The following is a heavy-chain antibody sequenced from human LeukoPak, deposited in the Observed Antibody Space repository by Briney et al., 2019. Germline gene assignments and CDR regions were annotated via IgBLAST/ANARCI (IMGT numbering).Heavy chain of an antibody. Sequence: GRSLRLSCAASGFTFSSYAMHWVRQAPGKGLEWVAVISYVGSNKYYADSVKGRFTISRDNSKNTLYLQMNSLRAEDTAVYYCAKERLGYSSGWQRAVDYWGRGTLVTVSS. J-gene: IGHJ4*02. V-gene: IGHV3-30*04. CDR2: ISYVGSNK. D-gene: IGHD6-19*01. CDR1: GFTFSSYA. CDR3: AKERLGYSSGWQRAVDY.